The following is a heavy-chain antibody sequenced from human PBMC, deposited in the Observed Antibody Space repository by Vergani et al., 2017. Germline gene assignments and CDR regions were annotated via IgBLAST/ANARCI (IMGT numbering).Heavy chain of an antibody. CDR1: GFTFSIAW. CDR2: IRPKTDGETT. CDR3: TXPTKGELRYYFDY. V-gene: IGHV3-15*01. D-gene: IGHD3-9*01. J-gene: IGHJ4*02. Sequence: EVQPVESGGGLVKPGGSLRLSCTTSGFTFSIAWTSWVRQAPGKGMEWVARIRPKTDGETTDYAAPVKGRFTISRDDSKNTLYLQMNSLKTEDTAVYYCTXPTKGELRYYFDYWGQGTLVTVSS.